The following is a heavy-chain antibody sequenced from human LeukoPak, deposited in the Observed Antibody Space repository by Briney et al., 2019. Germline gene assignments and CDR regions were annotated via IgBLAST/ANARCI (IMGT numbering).Heavy chain of an antibody. CDR3: ARHGDGFYHGMDV. D-gene: IGHD4-17*01. V-gene: IGHV3-21*01. CDR2: ISSGGHNI. CDR1: DFTFSRYS. J-gene: IGHJ6*01. Sequence: GGSLRLSCAASDFTFSRYSMNWFRQAPGEGLAWVSSISSGGHNIYYADPVKGRFTISRDNAKNSLYLQMNSLRVEDTAVYYCARHGDGFYHGMDVWGQGTTVTVSS.